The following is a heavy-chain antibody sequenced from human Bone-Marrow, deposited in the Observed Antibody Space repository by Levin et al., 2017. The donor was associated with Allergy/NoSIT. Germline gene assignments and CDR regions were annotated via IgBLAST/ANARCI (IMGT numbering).Heavy chain of an antibody. Sequence: SETLSLTCSVSGASISSYYWGWIRQPPGKGLAWIGYVYYTGFTNYDPSSKSRVSITVDTSRNLVSLGLTSVTAADTAVYDCARHAGSRLSGDVNYFDHWGQGTLVTVSS. D-gene: IGHD1-26*01. CDR1: GASISSYY. J-gene: IGHJ4*02. CDR3: ARHAGSRLSGDVNYFDH. CDR2: VYYTGFT. V-gene: IGHV4-59*08.